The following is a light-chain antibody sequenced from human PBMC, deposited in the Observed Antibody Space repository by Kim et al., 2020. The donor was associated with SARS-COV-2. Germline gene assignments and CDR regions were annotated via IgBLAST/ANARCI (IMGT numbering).Light chain of an antibody. V-gene: IGKV3-15*01. CDR1: QSVTTD. CDR2: DAS. CDR3: QQYNKWPYT. Sequence: EIVMTQSPATLSVSPGERATLSCTASQSVTTDLAWYQHKPGQAPRLLISDASARATGLPVRFSGSGSGTEFTLTITSLQSEDFAVYFCQQYNKWPYTFGQGTKLEIK. J-gene: IGKJ2*01.